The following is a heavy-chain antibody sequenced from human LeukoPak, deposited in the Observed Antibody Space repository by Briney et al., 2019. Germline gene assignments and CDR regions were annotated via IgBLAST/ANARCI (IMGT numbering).Heavy chain of an antibody. J-gene: IGHJ4*02. CDR1: GGSISSGDYY. CDR2: IYYSGST. V-gene: IGHV4-30-4*08. CDR3: ARIIVVPVLYYFDY. D-gene: IGHD2-2*01. Sequence: SETLSLTCTVSGGSISSGDYYWSWIRQPPGKGLEWIGYIYYSGSTYYNPSLKSRVTISVDTSKNQFSLKRSSVTAADTAVYYCARIIVVPVLYYFDYWGQGTLVTVSS.